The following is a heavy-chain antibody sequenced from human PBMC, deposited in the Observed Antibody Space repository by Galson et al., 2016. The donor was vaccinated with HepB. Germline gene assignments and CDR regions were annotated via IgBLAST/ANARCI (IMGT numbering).Heavy chain of an antibody. Sequence: ETLSLTCTVSGGSISSSGSYWGWIRRPPGKGLEWIGNIYHSGSTFYNPSLKSRVTISVDTSKTQFFLKLSSVTAADTAVYYCARRGVSRTVLMWFGAAYYFDYWGQGTLVTVSS. CDR1: GGSISSSGSY. CDR3: ARRGVSRTVLMWFGAAYYFDY. CDR2: IYHSGST. D-gene: IGHD3-10*01. J-gene: IGHJ4*02. V-gene: IGHV4-39*01.